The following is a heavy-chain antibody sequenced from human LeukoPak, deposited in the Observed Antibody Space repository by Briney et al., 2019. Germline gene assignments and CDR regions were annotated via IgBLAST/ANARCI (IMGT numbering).Heavy chain of an antibody. CDR2: ISGSGGST. CDR1: GFTFSSYG. J-gene: IGHJ4*02. CDR3: AKSTAARIVGATTD. Sequence: GGSLRLSCAASGFTFSSYGMSWVRQAPGKGLEWVSAISGSGGSTYYADSVKGRFTISRDNSKNTLYLQMNSLRAEDTAVYYCAKSTAARIVGATTDWGQGTLVTVSS. D-gene: IGHD1-26*01. V-gene: IGHV3-23*01.